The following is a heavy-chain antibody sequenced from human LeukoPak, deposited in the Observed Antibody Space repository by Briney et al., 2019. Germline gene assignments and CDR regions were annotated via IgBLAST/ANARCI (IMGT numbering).Heavy chain of an antibody. J-gene: IGHJ4*02. CDR2: IKSKRDGGTT. CDR3: ATENWGAFNY. CDR1: GFXFTDAW. V-gene: IGHV3-15*01. D-gene: IGHD7-27*01. Sequence: PGGSLRLSCAASGFXFTDAWMSWVRQAPGKGLEWVGHIKSKRDGGTTDYGAPVKGRFSISRDDSRNTLHLQMSSLKTEDTAVYYCATENWGAFNYWGQGTLVTVSS.